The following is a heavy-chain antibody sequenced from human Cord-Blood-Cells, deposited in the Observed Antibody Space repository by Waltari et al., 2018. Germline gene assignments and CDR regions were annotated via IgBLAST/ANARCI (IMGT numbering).Heavy chain of an antibody. Sequence: QVQLQQWGAGLLKPSETLSLTCAVYGGSFSGYYWSWIRQPPGKGLEWIGEINHSGSTNDNPSRKSRVTISVETSKNQFSLKLSAVTAADTAVYYCASYYYYDSSGYYFDYWGQGTLVTVSS. J-gene: IGHJ4*02. V-gene: IGHV4-34*01. CDR3: ASYYYYDSSGYYFDY. D-gene: IGHD3-22*01. CDR2: INHSGST. CDR1: GGSFSGYY.